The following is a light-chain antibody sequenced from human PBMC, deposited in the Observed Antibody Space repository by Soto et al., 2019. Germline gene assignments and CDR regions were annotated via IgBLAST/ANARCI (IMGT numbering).Light chain of an antibody. J-gene: IGLJ2*01. CDR1: SSNIGGNT. V-gene: IGLV1-40*01. CDR3: QSYDSSLSGSYVV. Sequence: QSVLTQSPSASGTPGQRVTISCSGSSSNIGGNTVNWYQQLPGTAPKLLIYGNSNRPSGVPDRFSGSKSGTSASLAITGLQAEDEADYYCQSYDSSLSGSYVVFGGGTKLTVL. CDR2: GNS.